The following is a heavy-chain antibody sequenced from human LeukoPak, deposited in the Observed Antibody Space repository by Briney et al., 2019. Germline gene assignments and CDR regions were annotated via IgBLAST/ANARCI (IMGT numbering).Heavy chain of an antibody. V-gene: IGHV4-39*07. CDR3: ARDSGYDPNWFDP. J-gene: IGHJ5*02. CDR1: GGSISSSSYY. D-gene: IGHD5-12*01. CDR2: IYYSGST. Sequence: SETLSLTCTVSGGSISSSSYYWGWIRQPPGKGLEWIGSIYYSGSTYYNPSLKSRVTISVDTSKNQFSLKLSSVTAADTAVYYCARDSGYDPNWFDPWGQGTLVTVSS.